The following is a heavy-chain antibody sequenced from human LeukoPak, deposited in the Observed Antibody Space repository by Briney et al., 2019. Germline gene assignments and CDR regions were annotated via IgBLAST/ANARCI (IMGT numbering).Heavy chain of an antibody. CDR3: ARHSRSGSGGYENAFDI. CDR1: GGSISSSSYY. Sequence: SETLSLTCTVSGGSISSSSYYWAWSRQSPGKGVGRNENINYGGSTYYTPSLKSRVTISVDTPKNQFSLKLSSVTDADTAIHFCARHSRSGSGGYENAFDIWGQGTMVTVSS. V-gene: IGHV4-39*01. D-gene: IGHD5-12*01. CDR2: INYGGST. J-gene: IGHJ3*02.